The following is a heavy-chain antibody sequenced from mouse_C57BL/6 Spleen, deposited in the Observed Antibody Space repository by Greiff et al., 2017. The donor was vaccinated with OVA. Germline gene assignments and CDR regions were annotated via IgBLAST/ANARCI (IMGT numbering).Heavy chain of an antibody. V-gene: IGHV1-42*01. J-gene: IGHJ1*03. CDR2: INPSTGGT. D-gene: IGHD6-1*01. CDR1: GYSFTGYY. CDR3: AAPTLGYFDV. Sequence: EVQLQQSGPELVKPGASVKISCTASGYSFTGYYMNWVKQRPEKSLAWIGEINPSTGGTTSNQKFKAKATLTVDKSSSTAYMQRKSLTSEDSAVYYCAAPTLGYFDVWGTGTTVTVSS.